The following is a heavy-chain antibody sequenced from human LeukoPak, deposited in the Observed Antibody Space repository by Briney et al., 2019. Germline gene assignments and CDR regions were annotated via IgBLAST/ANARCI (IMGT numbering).Heavy chain of an antibody. CDR1: GFTFDDYA. D-gene: IGHD3-16*01. Sequence: PGGSLRLSCAASGFTFDDYAMHWVRQAPGKGLEWVSGISWNSGSIGYADSVKGRFTISRDNAKNSLYLQMNSLRAEDTALYYCAKDWGGGYQYYMDVWGKGTTVTVSS. V-gene: IGHV3-9*01. J-gene: IGHJ6*03. CDR2: ISWNSGSI. CDR3: AKDWGGGYQYYMDV.